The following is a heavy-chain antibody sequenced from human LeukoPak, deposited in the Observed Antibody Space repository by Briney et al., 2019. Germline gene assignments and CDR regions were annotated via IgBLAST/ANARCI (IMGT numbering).Heavy chain of an antibody. V-gene: IGHV3-21*01. CDR1: GFTFSSYS. D-gene: IGHD1-1*01. CDR3: ARERQLERLAFGKEGSAFDY. J-gene: IGHJ4*02. Sequence: GGSLRLSCAASGFTFSSYSMNWVRQAPGKGLEWVSSISSSSSYIYYAASVKGRFTISRDNAKNSLYLQMNRLRAEDTTVYYCARERQLERLAFGKEGSAFDYWGQGTLVTVSS. CDR2: ISSSSSYI.